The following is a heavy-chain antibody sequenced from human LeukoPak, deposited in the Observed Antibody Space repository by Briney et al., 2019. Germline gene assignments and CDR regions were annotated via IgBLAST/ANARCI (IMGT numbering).Heavy chain of an antibody. J-gene: IGHJ4*02. D-gene: IGHD6-13*01. CDR3: ARDRDSSSWYLRESYFDY. V-gene: IGHV4-61*09. CDR1: GDSISRGNYY. CDR2: IYTNGTT. Sequence: SETLSLTCTVSGDSISRGNYYWSWIRQPAGKGLEWIGHIYTNGTTKFNPSLKSRVTISVDTSKNQFSLKLRSVTAADTAVYYCARDRDSSSWYLRESYFDYWGQGTLVTVSS.